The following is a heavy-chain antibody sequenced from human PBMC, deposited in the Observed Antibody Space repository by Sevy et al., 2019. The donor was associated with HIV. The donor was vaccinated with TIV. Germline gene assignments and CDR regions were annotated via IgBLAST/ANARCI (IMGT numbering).Heavy chain of an antibody. J-gene: IGHJ6*02. CDR3: ASIAAAGDYYYGMDV. V-gene: IGHV1-2*02. Sequence: ASVKVSCKASGYTFTGYYMHWVRQAPGQGLAWMGWNNPNSGGTNYAQKFQGRVTLTRDTSISTAYMELSRLRSDDAAVYYCASIAAAGDYYYGMDVWGQGTTVTVSS. D-gene: IGHD6-13*01. CDR2: NNPNSGGT. CDR1: GYTFTGYY.